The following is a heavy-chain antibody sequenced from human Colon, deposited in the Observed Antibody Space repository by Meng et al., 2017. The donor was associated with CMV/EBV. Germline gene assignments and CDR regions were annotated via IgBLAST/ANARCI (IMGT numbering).Heavy chain of an antibody. CDR2: IIPGGVGT. V-gene: IGHV1-46*01. Sequence: SCKASGYTFTSDPIHWVRQAPGQGLEWMGVIIPGGVGTNYAQKFQGRVTVTSDTSTSVVYMELSSLTSEDTAVYFCARNSGSYFNYWGQGTLVTVSS. CDR1: GYTFTSDP. CDR3: ARNSGSYFNY. J-gene: IGHJ4*02. D-gene: IGHD1-26*01.